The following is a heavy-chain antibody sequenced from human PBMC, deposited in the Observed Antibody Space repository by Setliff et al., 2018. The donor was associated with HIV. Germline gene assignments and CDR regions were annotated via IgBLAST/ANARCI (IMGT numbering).Heavy chain of an antibody. CDR3: ARSIVPVASGYYYLEY. CDR2: INHSGST. CDR1: GGSFSGYS. V-gene: IGHV4-34*01. J-gene: IGHJ4*02. Sequence: SETLSLTCAVYGGSFSGYSWIWIRQPPGRGLEWIGEINHSGSTNYNPSLKSRVTISVDTSKNQFSLKLSSVAAGDTAVYYCARSIVPVASGYYYLEYWGQGTLVTVSS. D-gene: IGHD3-3*01.